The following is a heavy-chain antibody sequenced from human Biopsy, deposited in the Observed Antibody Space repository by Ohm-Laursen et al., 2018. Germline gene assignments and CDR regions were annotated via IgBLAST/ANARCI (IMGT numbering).Heavy chain of an antibody. Sequence: SVKVSCKVSGYTLTALSMHWVRQAPGRGLEWMGGFAPENGKTIYAQKFQGRITITEDTSTDTAYMELSSLRSEDTAVYYCAADINVWNVNYWGQGTQVTVSS. V-gene: IGHV1-24*01. J-gene: IGHJ4*02. D-gene: IGHD1-1*01. CDR3: AADINVWNVNY. CDR1: GYTLTALS. CDR2: FAPENGKT.